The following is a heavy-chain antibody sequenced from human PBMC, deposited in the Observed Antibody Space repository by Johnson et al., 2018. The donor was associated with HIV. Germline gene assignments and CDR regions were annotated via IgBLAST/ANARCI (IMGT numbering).Heavy chain of an antibody. D-gene: IGHD1-26*01. J-gene: IGHJ3*02. CDR3: ARDGSDVVGAPLQAFDI. V-gene: IGHV3-53*01. CDR2: IYSGGST. CDR1: GFTVSSNY. Sequence: VQLVESGGGLIQPGGSLRLSCAASGFTVSSNYMSWVRQAPGKGLEWVSVIYSGGSTNYADSVKGRFTISRDNAKNSLYLQRNSLRAEDTAGYYCARDGSDVVGAPLQAFDIWGQGTMVTVSS.